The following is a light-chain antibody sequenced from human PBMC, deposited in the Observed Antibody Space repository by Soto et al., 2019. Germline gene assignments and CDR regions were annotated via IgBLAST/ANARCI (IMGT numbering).Light chain of an antibody. J-gene: IGLJ1*01. V-gene: IGLV2-14*01. CDR3: GSYTGSITYV. Sequence: QSVLSQPASVSGSPGQSITISCTATSSDVGGFNYVSWVQQHPGKAPKLMIYEVTNRPSGVSNRFSGSKSGNTASLTISGLQVEDEAEYFCGSYTGSITYVFGAGTKVTVL. CDR2: EVT. CDR1: SSDVGGFNY.